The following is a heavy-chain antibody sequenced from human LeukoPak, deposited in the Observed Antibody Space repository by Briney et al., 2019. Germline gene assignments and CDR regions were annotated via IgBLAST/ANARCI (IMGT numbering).Heavy chain of an antibody. CDR3: ARDSVHGYYDSSGYSALFDC. CDR2: VKQDGSEK. CDR1: GFTFGSYW. D-gene: IGHD3-22*01. V-gene: IGHV3-7*01. Sequence: GGSLRLSCAASGFTFGSYWMSWVRQAPGKGLEWVANVKQDGSEKYYVGSVKGRFTISRDNAKNSLSLQMNSLRDEDTAVYYCARDSVHGYYDSSGYSALFDCWGQGTLVTVSS. J-gene: IGHJ4*02.